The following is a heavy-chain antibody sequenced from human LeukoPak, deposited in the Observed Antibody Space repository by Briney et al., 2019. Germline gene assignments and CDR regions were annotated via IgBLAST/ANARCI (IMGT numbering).Heavy chain of an antibody. Sequence: GGSLRFSCVASGFTFSSYAMSWVRQAPGKGLEWVSAISGSGGSTYYADSVKGRFTISRDNSKNTLYLQMNSLRAEDTAVYYCANAVAGHYFDYWGQGTLVTVSS. V-gene: IGHV3-23*01. CDR2: ISGSGGST. D-gene: IGHD6-19*01. CDR3: ANAVAGHYFDY. CDR1: GFTFSSYA. J-gene: IGHJ4*02.